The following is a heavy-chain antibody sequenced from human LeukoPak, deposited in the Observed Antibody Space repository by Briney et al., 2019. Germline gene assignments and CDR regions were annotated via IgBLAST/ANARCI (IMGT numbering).Heavy chain of an antibody. CDR2: INHSGST. J-gene: IGHJ4*02. V-gene: IGHV4-34*01. D-gene: IGHD3-22*01. CDR3: ARGRRVVTNFDY. CDR1: GGSFSGYY. Sequence: PSETLSLTCAVYGGSFSGYYWSWIRQPPGKGLEWIGEINHSGSTNYNPSLKSRVTISVDTSKNQFSLKLSSVTAADTAVYYCARGRRVVTNFDYWGQGTLVTVSS.